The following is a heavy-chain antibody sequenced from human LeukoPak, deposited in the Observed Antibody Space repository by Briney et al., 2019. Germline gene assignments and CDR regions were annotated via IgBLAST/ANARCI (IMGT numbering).Heavy chain of an antibody. CDR1: GGSISSSSYY. V-gene: IGHV4-39*07. CDR3: ARDSYYYDSSGYHFDY. J-gene: IGHJ4*02. Sequence: SETLSLTCTVSGGSISSSSYYWGWIRQPPGKGLEWIGNIFYSGSTYYNPSLKSRVTISVDTSKNQFSLKLSSVTAADTAVYYCARDSYYYDSSGYHFDYWGQGTLVTVSS. D-gene: IGHD3-22*01. CDR2: IFYSGST.